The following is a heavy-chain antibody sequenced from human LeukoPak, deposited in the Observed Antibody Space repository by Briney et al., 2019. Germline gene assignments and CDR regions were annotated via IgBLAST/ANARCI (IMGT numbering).Heavy chain of an antibody. Sequence: GGCLRLSCAASGFTVSNNYMSWVRQAPGKGLEWVSVIYGGGATYYADSVKGRFTISRDNSKNTLYLQMNSLRAEDTAVYYCARLFPPSLHYFYYWCQGTLVTVSS. CDR2: IYGGGAT. CDR1: GFTVSNNY. J-gene: IGHJ4*02. CDR3: ARLFPPSLHYFYY. V-gene: IGHV3-53*01. D-gene: IGHD3-10*02.